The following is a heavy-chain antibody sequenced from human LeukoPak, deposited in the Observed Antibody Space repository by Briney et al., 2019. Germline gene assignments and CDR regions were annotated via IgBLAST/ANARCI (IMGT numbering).Heavy chain of an antibody. CDR3: ARARGGSGSTNIDV. Sequence: SETLSLTCTVSGGSISSYYWSWIRQPPGKGLEWIGYICYSGSTNYNPSLKSRVTISVDTSKNQFSLKLSAVTAADTAVYFCARARGGSGSTNIDVWGQGTTVTVSS. D-gene: IGHD3-10*01. CDR2: ICYSGST. CDR1: GGSISSYY. V-gene: IGHV4-59*01. J-gene: IGHJ6*02.